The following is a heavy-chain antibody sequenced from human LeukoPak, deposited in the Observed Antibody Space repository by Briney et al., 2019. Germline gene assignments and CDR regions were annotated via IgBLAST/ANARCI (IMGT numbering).Heavy chain of an antibody. V-gene: IGHV4-4*07. D-gene: IGHD2-15*01. Sequence: SETLSLTCTVSGASISSYYWGWIRQPAGKGLEWIGRIYTSGITNCNPSLKSRVTMSVDTSKNQFSLKLSSVTAADTAVYYCATGRCSGGSCYSYFFDYWGQGTLATVSS. CDR2: IYTSGIT. CDR3: ATGRCSGGSCYSYFFDY. CDR1: GASISSYY. J-gene: IGHJ4*02.